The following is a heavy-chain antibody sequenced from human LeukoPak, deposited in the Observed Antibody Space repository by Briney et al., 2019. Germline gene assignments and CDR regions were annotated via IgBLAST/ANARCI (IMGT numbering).Heavy chain of an antibody. V-gene: IGHV3-9*01. D-gene: IGHD3-3*01. Sequence: PGGSLRLSCAASGFTFDDYAMHWVRQAPGKGLEWVSGISWNSGSIGYADSVKGRFTISRDNAKNSLYLQMNSLGAEDTALYYCAKDYDFWSGLDYWGQGTLVTVSS. CDR2: ISWNSGSI. CDR3: AKDYDFWSGLDY. CDR1: GFTFDDYA. J-gene: IGHJ4*02.